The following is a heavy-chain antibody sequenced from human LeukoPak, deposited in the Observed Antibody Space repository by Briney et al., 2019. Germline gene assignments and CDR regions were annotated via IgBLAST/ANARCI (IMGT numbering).Heavy chain of an antibody. D-gene: IGHD5-18*01. J-gene: IGHJ4*02. CDR3: AREAKYSYGRPFDY. Sequence: KTSETLSLTCGVYGGSFSGYYWSWIRQPPGKGLEWIGYIYYSGSTNYNPSLKSRVTISVDTSKNQFSLKLRSVTAADTAVYYCAREAKYSYGRPFDYWGQGTLVTVSS. CDR2: IYYSGST. V-gene: IGHV4-59*01. CDR1: GGSFSGYY.